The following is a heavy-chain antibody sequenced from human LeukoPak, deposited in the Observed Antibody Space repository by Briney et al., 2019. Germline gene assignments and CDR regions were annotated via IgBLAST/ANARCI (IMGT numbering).Heavy chain of an antibody. CDR2: RSIYNGNT. J-gene: IGHJ4*02. D-gene: IGHD6-6*01. Sequence: GDSVKVSCKASGYDFTNYGISWVRQAPGQGLEWMGWRSIYNGNTDYKLQGRVTMTTDTSTSTAYMELRSLRSDDTAVYYCARGGPFPSSSSSREYYLDYWGQGTLVTVSS. V-gene: IGHV1-18*01. CDR1: GYDFTNYG. CDR3: ARGGPFPSSSSSREYYLDY.